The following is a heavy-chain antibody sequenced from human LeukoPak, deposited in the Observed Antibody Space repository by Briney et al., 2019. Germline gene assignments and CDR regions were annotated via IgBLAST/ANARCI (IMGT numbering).Heavy chain of an antibody. CDR2: IGGSGGST. D-gene: IGHD4-11*01. CDR1: GFTFSSNA. Sequence: PGGSLRLSCAASGFTFSSNAMSWVRQAPGMGLEWVSSIGGSGGSTFYADSVKGRFTISRDNSKNVLFLQMNSLRAEDTAVYYCAGDMTTVTNFDYWGQGTLVTVSS. J-gene: IGHJ4*02. V-gene: IGHV3-23*01. CDR3: AGDMTTVTNFDY.